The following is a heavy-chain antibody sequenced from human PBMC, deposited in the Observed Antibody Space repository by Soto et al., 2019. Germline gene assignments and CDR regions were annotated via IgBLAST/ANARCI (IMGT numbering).Heavy chain of an antibody. CDR3: SKDLWYDSSRVSEESDY. CDR1: GFTFSSYA. CDR2: ISGSGGST. J-gene: IGHJ4*02. D-gene: IGHD3-22*01. Sequence: PWVSLRLSCSASGFTFSSYAMSWCRQAPGKGLEWVSAISGSGGSTYYADSVKGRFTISRDNSKNTLYLQMNSLRAEDTAVYYCSKDLWYDSSRVSEESDYWGQGTLVTVSS. V-gene: IGHV3-23*01.